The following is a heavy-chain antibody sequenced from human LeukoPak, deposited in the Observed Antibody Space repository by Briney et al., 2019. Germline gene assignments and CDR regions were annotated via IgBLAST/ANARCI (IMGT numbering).Heavy chain of an antibody. Sequence: GASVKVSCKASGYTFSNYGLTWVRQAPGQGLEWMGWITPYNGNTFYAQKIQGRVTMTTDTSTSTAYMELRSLRSDDTAVYYCASPFGGNSGVVLDIWGQGTMVTVSS. D-gene: IGHD4-23*01. J-gene: IGHJ3*02. V-gene: IGHV1-18*01. CDR1: GYTFSNYG. CDR3: ASPFGGNSGVVLDI. CDR2: ITPYNGNT.